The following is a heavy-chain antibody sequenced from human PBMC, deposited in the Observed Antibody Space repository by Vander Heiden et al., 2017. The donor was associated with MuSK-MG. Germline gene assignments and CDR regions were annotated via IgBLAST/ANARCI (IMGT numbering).Heavy chain of an antibody. Sequence: QLQLQESGPGLVKPSETLSLTCTVSGGSISSSSYYWGWIRQPPGKGLEWIGSIYYSGSTYYNPSLKSRVTISVDTSKNQFSLKLSSVTAADTAVYYCARLPYGYIYYFDYWGQGTLVTVSS. D-gene: IGHD5-12*01. CDR1: GGSISSSSYY. J-gene: IGHJ4*02. CDR2: IYYSGST. V-gene: IGHV4-39*01. CDR3: ARLPYGYIYYFDY.